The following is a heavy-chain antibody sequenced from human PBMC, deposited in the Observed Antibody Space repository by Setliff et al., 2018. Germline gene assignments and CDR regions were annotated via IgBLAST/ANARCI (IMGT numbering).Heavy chain of an antibody. D-gene: IGHD3-10*01. V-gene: IGHV4-39*01. CDR1: GDSISSTSYQ. J-gene: IGHJ4*02. CDR3: ARHEFVGGYYGSVTYRHFDY. Sequence: SETLSLTCTVSGDSISSTSYQWGWVRQPPGKGLEWIGSIYYTGTAYYNPSLKSRVTISVDTSKNQFSLQVTSLAATDTALYFCARHEFVGGYYGSVTYRHFDYWGQGISVTVS. CDR2: IYYTGTA.